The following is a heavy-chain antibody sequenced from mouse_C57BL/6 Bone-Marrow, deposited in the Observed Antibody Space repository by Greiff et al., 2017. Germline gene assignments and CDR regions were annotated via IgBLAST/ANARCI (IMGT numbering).Heavy chain of an antibody. CDR2: IHPNSGST. CDR3: ARRMGPYAMDY. J-gene: IGHJ4*01. Sequence: VQLQQPGAELVKPGASVKLSCKASGYTFTSYWMHWVKQRPGQGLEWIGMIHPNSGSTNYNEKFKSKATLTVDKSSSTAYMQLSSLTSEDAAVYYCARRMGPYAMDYWGQGTSVTVSS. CDR1: GYTFTSYW. V-gene: IGHV1-64*01.